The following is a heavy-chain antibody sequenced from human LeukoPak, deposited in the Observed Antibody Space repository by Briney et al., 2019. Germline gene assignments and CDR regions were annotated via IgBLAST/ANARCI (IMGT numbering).Heavy chain of an antibody. J-gene: IGHJ4*02. D-gene: IGHD2-2*01. CDR3: VSFYETN. CDR2: INSDGSWT. V-gene: IGHV3-74*01. CDR1: GNYW. Sequence: PGGSLRLSCAASGNYWMHWVRQAPGKGLVWVSHINSDGSWTGYADSVKGRFNISKDNAKNTVYLQMNNLRAEDTAVYYCVSFYETNWGRGTLVTVSS.